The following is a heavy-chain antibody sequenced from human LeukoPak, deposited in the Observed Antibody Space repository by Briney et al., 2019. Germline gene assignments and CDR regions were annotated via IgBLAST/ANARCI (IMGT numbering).Heavy chain of an antibody. J-gene: IGHJ4*02. Sequence: GASVKVSCKASGYTFTSYDINWVRQATGQGLEWMGGMNPNSGNTGYAQKFQGRVTMTRNTSISTAYMELSSLRSEDTAVYYCARGRDLDYYGSGSYSDYWGQGTLVTVSS. CDR1: GYTFTSYD. V-gene: IGHV1-8*02. CDR3: ARGRDLDYYGSGSYSDY. D-gene: IGHD3-10*01. CDR2: MNPNSGNT.